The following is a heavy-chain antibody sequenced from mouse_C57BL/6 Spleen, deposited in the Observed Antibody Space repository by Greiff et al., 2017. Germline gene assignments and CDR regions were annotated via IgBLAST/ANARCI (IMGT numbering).Heavy chain of an antibody. CDR1: GYTFTSYG. D-gene: IGHD2-1*01. J-gene: IGHJ2*01. CDR2: IYPRSGNT. CDR3: ARVTGSHYFDY. Sequence: VQRVESGAELARPGASVKLSCKASGYTFTSYGISWVKQRTGQGLEWIGEIYPRSGNTYYNEKFKGKATLTADKSSSTAYMELRSLTSEDSAVYFCARVTGSHYFDYWGQGTTLTVSS. V-gene: IGHV1-81*01.